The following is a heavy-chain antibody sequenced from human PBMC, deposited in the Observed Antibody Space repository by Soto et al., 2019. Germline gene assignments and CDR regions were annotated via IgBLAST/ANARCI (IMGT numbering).Heavy chain of an antibody. CDR1: GYSFTTYG. D-gene: IGHD3-22*01. J-gene: IGHJ4*02. Sequence: ASVKVSCKTSGYSFTTYGLSWVRQAPGRGLEWVGWISGYNGNTNYAQKFQGTVILTADTPTTTGYMEIKSLSSDDTAVYYCVRDTYYYDSRGYRLAALDYWGQGTQVTVSS. CDR2: ISGYNGNT. V-gene: IGHV1-18*01. CDR3: VRDTYYYDSRGYRLAALDY.